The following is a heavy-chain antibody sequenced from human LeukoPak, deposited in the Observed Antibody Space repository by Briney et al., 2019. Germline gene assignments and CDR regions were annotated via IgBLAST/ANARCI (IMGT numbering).Heavy chain of an antibody. CDR1: GFTFSSYA. CDR3: APYHYDSSGYLYFDY. J-gene: IGHJ4*02. V-gene: IGHV3-23*01. CDR2: ISGSGGST. D-gene: IGHD3-22*01. Sequence: GGSLRLSCAASGFTFSSYAMRWVRQAPGKGLEWVSAISGSGGSTYYADSVKGRFTISRDNSKNTLYLQMNSLRAEDTAVYYCAPYHYDSSGYLYFDYWGQGTLVTVSS.